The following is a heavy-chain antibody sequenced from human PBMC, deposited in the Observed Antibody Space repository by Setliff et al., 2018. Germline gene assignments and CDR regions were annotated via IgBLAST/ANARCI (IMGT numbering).Heavy chain of an antibody. CDR1: GGSISSHY. V-gene: IGHV4-4*07. CDR3: ARDRVVVLAGRRGFYFDY. D-gene: IGHD2-15*01. CDR2: LYTSGDT. J-gene: IGHJ4*02. Sequence: SETLSLTCTVSGGSISSHYWTWIRQPAGKGLEWIGRLYTSGDTNYNPSLKSRVSISLDTFKNQFSLKLSSVTAADTAVYYCARDRVVVLAGRRGFYFDYWGQGTLVTVSS.